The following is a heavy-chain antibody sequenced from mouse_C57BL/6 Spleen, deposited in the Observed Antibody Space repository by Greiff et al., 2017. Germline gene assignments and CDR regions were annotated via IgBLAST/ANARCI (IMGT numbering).Heavy chain of an antibody. CDR1: GYSITSGYY. D-gene: IGHD2-1*01. Sequence: VQLQQSGPGLVKPSQSLSLTCSVTGYSITSGYYWYWIRQFPGNQLEWMGYISYDGSNNYNPSLKNRITISRDTSRNQFFLKLNSVTTEDTATYYCARVAIYYGNFDYFDYWGQGTTLTVSS. V-gene: IGHV3-6*01. CDR2: ISYDGSN. CDR3: ARVAIYYGNFDYFDY. J-gene: IGHJ2*01.